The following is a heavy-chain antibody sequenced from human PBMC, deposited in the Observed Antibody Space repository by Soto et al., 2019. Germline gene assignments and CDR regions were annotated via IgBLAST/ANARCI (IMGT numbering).Heavy chain of an antibody. D-gene: IGHD6-19*01. CDR2: ISAYNGNT. CDR1: GYTFTSYG. V-gene: IGHV1-18*01. CDR3: AREPRYSSGWYPFGAFDI. Sequence: ASVKVSCKASGYTFTSYGISWVRQAPGQGLEWMGWISAYNGNTNYAQKLQGRVTMTTDTSTSTAYMELRSLRSDDTAVYYCAREPRYSSGWYPFGAFDIWGQGTMATVSS. J-gene: IGHJ3*02.